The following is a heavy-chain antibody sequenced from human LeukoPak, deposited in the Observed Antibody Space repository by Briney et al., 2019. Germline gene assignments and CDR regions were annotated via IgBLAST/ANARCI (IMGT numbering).Heavy chain of an antibody. J-gene: IGHJ5*02. CDR2: INHSGST. CDR1: GGSFSGYY. V-gene: IGHV4-34*01. D-gene: IGHD3-3*01. Sequence: SETLSLTCAVYGGSFSGYYWSWIRQPPGKGLEWIGEINHSGSTNYNPSLKSRVTISVDTSKNQFSLKLSSVTAADTAVYYCARNAIRITIFGVVMKPNNWLDPWGQGTLVTVSS. CDR3: ARNAIRITIFGVVMKPNNWLDP.